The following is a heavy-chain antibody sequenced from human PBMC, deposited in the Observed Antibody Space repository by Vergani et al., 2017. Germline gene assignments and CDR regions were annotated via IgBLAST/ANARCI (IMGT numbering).Heavy chain of an antibody. CDR1: GFRVTTYY. Sequence: VELLESGGGLAQPGGSLRVSCSASGFRVTTYYMSWVRQAPGKGLEWVSAISGSGGSTYYADSVKGRFTISRDNSKNTLYLQMNNLRAADTAVYYCARSGYCAHGVCYMTYYYYMDVWGKGTAVTVSS. V-gene: IGHV3-23*01. D-gene: IGHD2-8*01. CDR3: ARSGYCAHGVCYMTYYYYMDV. CDR2: ISGSGGST. J-gene: IGHJ6*03.